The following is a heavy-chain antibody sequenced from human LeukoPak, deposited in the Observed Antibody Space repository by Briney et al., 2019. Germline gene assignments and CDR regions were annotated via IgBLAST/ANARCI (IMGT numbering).Heavy chain of an antibody. J-gene: IGHJ5*02. CDR1: GGPLSSRSYY. CDR2: INYSRRT. D-gene: IGHD6-13*01. V-gene: IGHV4-39*07. CDR3: ARHQAYSSSWYWFDP. Sequence: PSDTLPLTCTVSGGPLSSRSYYWGWIRQPPGKGQESIGSINYSRRTYYTPSPKSRVTISVDRSKNQCSRKLSSVSGADTAVYYWARHQAYSSSWYWFDPLGQGTLVTVSS.